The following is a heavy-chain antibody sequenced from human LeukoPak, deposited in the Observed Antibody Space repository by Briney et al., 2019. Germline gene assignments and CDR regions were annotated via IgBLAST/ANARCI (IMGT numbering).Heavy chain of an antibody. V-gene: IGHV3-74*01. D-gene: IGHD1-20*01. CDR2: INDDGSLT. CDR1: GLTFSTHW. CDR3: VSYNWNQPDY. J-gene: IGHJ4*02. Sequence: GGSLRLSCAASGLTFSTHWMYWLRQTPGKGLVWVSGINDDGSLTNYADSVKGRFTMSRDNAKNTLFLQMNSLRAEDTALYYCVSYNWNQPDYWGQGSLVTVSS.